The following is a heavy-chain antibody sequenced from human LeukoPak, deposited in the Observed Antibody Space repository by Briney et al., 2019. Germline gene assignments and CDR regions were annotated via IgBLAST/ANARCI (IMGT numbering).Heavy chain of an antibody. D-gene: IGHD2-21*01. CDR1: GGSISSGVYY. J-gene: IGHJ5*02. CDR2: IYYSGST. Sequence: SQTLSLTCTVSGGSISSGVYYWSWIRQHPGKGLEWIGYIYYSGSTYYNPSLKSRVTISVDTSKNQFSLKLSSVTAADTAVYYCARSRWGSYNWFDPWGQGTLVTVSS. CDR3: ARSRWGSYNWFDP. V-gene: IGHV4-31*03.